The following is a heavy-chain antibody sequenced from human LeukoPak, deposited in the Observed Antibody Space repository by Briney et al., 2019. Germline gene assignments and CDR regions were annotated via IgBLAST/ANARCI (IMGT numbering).Heavy chain of an antibody. J-gene: IGHJ4*02. CDR2: MNKDGSEK. CDR1: GFTFDNYW. Sequence: PGGSLRLSCTASGFTFDNYWMTWVRQAPGTGLEWVANMNKDGSEKYYADSVKGRFTISRDNARNSVYLQMNSLRVEDTAVYYCARDPVEWEQLLDYWGQGTLVTVSS. V-gene: IGHV3-7*01. CDR3: ARDPVEWEQLLDY. D-gene: IGHD1-26*01.